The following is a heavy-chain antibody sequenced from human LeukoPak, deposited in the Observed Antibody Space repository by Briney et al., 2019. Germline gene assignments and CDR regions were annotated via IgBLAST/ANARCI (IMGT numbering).Heavy chain of an antibody. Sequence: GASVKVSCKAFGYSFTTYVMHWVRQAPGQRLEWMGWINTGNGNTKYSQKLQGRVTISRDTSASTAYMELSSVRSEETAVYYCARDTGLGRYYDSTGYYDGGRWFDPWGQGTLVTVSS. CDR3: ARDTGLGRYYDSTGYYDGGRWFDP. D-gene: IGHD3-22*01. V-gene: IGHV1-3*04. CDR1: GYSFTTYV. J-gene: IGHJ5*02. CDR2: INTGNGNT.